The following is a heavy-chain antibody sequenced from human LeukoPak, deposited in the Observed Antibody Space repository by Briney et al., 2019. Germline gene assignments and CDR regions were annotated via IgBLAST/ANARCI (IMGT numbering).Heavy chain of an antibody. V-gene: IGHV1-24*01. J-gene: IGHJ6*02. CDR3: ATRGIVGALWGMDV. D-gene: IGHD1-26*01. CDR1: GYTLTELS. CDR2: FDPEDGET. Sequence: ASVKVSCKVSGYTLTELSMHWVRQAPGKGLEWMGGFDPEDGETIYAQKFQGRVTMTEDTSTDTAYMELSSLRSEDTAVYYCATRGIVGALWGMDVWGQGTTVTVSS.